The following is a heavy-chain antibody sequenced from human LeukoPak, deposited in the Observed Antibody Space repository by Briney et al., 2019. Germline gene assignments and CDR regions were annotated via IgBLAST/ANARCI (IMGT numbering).Heavy chain of an antibody. CDR2: ISSGSRTI. CDR1: GFSFSSYS. D-gene: IGHD7-27*01. V-gene: IGHV3-48*04. CDR3: ARESITGDRDFDY. J-gene: IGHJ4*02. Sequence: GGSLRLSCAASGFSFSSYSMNWVRQAPGRGLEWISYISSGSRTIFYADSVKGRFTISRDNAKNSLYLLVNSLRADDTAVYYCARESITGDRDFDYWGQGTLITVSP.